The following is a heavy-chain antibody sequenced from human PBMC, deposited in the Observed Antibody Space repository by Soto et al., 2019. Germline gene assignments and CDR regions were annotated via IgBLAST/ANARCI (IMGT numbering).Heavy chain of an antibody. Sequence: EVQLVEFGGGLVQPGGSLRLSCAASGFTVSSNYMSWVRQAPGKGLEWVSAIYSGGSTYYADSVKGRFTISGDNSKNTLYLQMNSLRAEDTAVYYCARDRIAVAGNPEYFQHWGQGTLVTVSS. J-gene: IGHJ1*01. V-gene: IGHV3-66*01. CDR2: IYSGGST. CDR3: ARDRIAVAGNPEYFQH. CDR1: GFTVSSNY. D-gene: IGHD6-19*01.